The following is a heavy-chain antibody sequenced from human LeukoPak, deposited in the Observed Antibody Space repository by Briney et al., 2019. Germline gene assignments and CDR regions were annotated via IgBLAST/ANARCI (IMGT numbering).Heavy chain of an antibody. CDR1: GFTFSSYS. Sequence: GGSLRLSCAASGFTFSSYSMNWVRQAPGKGLEWVSSISSSSSYIYYADSVKGRFTISRDNAKNSLYLQMNSLRDEDTAVYYCARWDSLGSGVDCWGQGTLVTVSS. J-gene: IGHJ4*02. CDR2: ISSSSSYI. V-gene: IGHV3-21*01. CDR3: ARWDSLGSGVDC. D-gene: IGHD3-10*01.